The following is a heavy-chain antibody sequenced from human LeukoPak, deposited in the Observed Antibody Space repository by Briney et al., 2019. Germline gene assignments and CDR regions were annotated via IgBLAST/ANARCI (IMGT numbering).Heavy chain of an antibody. D-gene: IGHD3-9*01. CDR1: GYTFTGYY. J-gene: IGHJ4*02. CDR2: ISAYNGNA. V-gene: IGHV1-18*04. Sequence: ASVKVSCKASGYTFTGYYMHWVRQAPGQGLEWMGWISAYNGNANYAQNLQGRVTMTTDTSTSTAYMELRSLRSDDTAVYYCVRYFDWPRPFDYWGQGTLVTVSS. CDR3: VRYFDWPRPFDY.